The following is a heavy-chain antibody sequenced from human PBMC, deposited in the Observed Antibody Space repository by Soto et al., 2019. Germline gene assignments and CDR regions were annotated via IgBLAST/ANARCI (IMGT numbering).Heavy chain of an antibody. J-gene: IGHJ4*02. Sequence: SLRLSCAPSGFKFDHYAMHWVRQAPGKNMGWVSGISWEGGSVGYADSVKGRFTISRDNAKNSLYLEMNDLRSEDTALYYCAKDHDEDFGFDLDYMNYWGQGT. CDR1: GFKFDHYA. CDR3: AKDHDEDFGFDLDYMNY. D-gene: IGHD5-12*01. V-gene: IGHV3-9*01. CDR2: ISWEGGSV.